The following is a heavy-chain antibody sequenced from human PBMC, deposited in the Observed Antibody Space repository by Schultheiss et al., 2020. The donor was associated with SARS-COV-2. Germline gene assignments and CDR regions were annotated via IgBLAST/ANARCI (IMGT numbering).Heavy chain of an antibody. CDR3: ARGIAAAGTPGY. D-gene: IGHD6-13*01. V-gene: IGHV1-18*01. J-gene: IGHJ4*02. Sequence: ASVKVSCKASGYTFTTYGISWVRQAPGQGLEWMRWISAYDGHTDYAQNLQGRVTMTTDTSTSTAYMELRSLRSDDTAVYYCARGIAAAGTPGYWGQGTLVTVSS. CDR1: GYTFTTYG. CDR2: ISAYDGHT.